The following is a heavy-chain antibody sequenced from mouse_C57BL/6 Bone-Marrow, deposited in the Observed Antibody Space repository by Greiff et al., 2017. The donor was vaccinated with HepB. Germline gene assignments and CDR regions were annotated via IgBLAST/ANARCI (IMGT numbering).Heavy chain of an antibody. J-gene: IGHJ4*01. V-gene: IGHV5-4*01. CDR2: ISDGGSYT. CDR1: GFTFSSYA. CDR3: ARDRTVVAYYAMDY. Sequence: EVQGVESGGGLVKPGGSLKLSCAASGFTFSSYAMSWVRQTPEKRLEWVATISDGGSYTYYPDNVKGRFTISRDNAKNNLYLQMSHLKSEDTAMYYCARDRTVVAYYAMDYWGQGTSVTVSS. D-gene: IGHD1-1*01.